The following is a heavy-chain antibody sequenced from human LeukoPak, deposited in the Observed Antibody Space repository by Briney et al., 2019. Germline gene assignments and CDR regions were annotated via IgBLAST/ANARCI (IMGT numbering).Heavy chain of an antibody. D-gene: IGHD1-26*01. CDR1: GGSISRYY. V-gene: IGHV4-59*04. CDR3: ARLPVGWAAGLDY. CDR2: VYYSGTT. J-gene: IGHJ4*02. Sequence: SETLSLTCTVSGGSISRYYWSWLRQPAGKALEWLGSVYYSGTTSYNPSLKSRVSMSVDMSKNHFSLKLSSVTAADTAVYYCARLPVGWAAGLDYWGQGTLVTVSS.